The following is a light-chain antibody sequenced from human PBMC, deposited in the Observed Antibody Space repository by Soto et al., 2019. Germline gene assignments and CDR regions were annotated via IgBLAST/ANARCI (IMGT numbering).Light chain of an antibody. CDR1: SSDLGAYGY. V-gene: IGLV2-14*01. CDR3: ISYTTSSTWV. Sequence: QSVLTQPASVSGSPGQSITIPCTGTSSDLGAYGYVSWYQQRPGKAPKLIIYEVNNRPSGVSNRFSGSKSGNTASLSISGLQAEDAANYYCISYTTSSTWVFGGGTKVTVL. J-gene: IGLJ3*02. CDR2: EVN.